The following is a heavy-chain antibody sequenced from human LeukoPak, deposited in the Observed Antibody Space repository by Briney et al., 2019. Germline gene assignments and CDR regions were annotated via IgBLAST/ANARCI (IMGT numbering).Heavy chain of an antibody. CDR3: AVTDVLTGYPYYFDY. Sequence: PSETLSLTSAVHGGSFSGYYWSWIRQPPGKGLEWTLKINHSGSTNYNPSLKSRVTISVDTSKNQVSLKLSSVTAADTAVYYCAVTDVLTGYPYYFDYWGQGTLVTVSS. V-gene: IGHV4-34*01. CDR1: GGSFSGYY. D-gene: IGHD3-9*01. J-gene: IGHJ4*02. CDR2: INHSGST.